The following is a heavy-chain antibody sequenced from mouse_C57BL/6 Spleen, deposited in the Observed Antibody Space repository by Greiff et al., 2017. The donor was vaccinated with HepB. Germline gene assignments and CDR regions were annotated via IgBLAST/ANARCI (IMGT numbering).Heavy chain of an antibody. J-gene: IGHJ2*01. CDR2: INPSSGYT. Sequence: VHLVESGAELARPGASVKMSCKASGYTFTSYTMHWVKQRPGQGLEWIGYINPSSGYTKYNQKFKDKATLTADKSSSTAYMQLSSLTSEDSAVYYCARGPYYFDYWGQGTTLTVSS. CDR1: GYTFTSYT. CDR3: ARGPYYFDY. V-gene: IGHV1-4*01.